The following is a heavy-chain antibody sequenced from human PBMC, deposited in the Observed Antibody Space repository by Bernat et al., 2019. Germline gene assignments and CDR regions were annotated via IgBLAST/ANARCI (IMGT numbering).Heavy chain of an antibody. J-gene: IGHJ2*01. V-gene: IGHV4-59*01. CDR1: GGSISSYY. CDR3: ARLTVTTSFRGRHSRYFDL. CDR2: IYYSGST. D-gene: IGHD4-17*01. Sequence: QVQLQESGPGLVKPSETLSLTCTVSGGSISSYYWSWIRQPPGKGLEWIGYIYYSGSTNYNPSLTSRVTISVDTSKNQFSLKLSSVTAADTAVYYCARLTVTTSFRGRHSRYFDLWGRGTLVTVSS.